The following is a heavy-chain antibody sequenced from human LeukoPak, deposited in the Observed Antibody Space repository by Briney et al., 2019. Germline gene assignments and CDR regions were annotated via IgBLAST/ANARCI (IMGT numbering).Heavy chain of an antibody. V-gene: IGHV1-2*02. CDR3: ARGREYCSGGSCYSSDDAFDI. J-gene: IGHJ3*02. Sequence: ASVKVSCRASGYTFTGYYMHWVRQAPGQGLEWMGWINPNSGGTNYAQKFQGRVTMTRDTSISTAYMELSRLRSDDTAVYYCARGREYCSGGSCYSSDDAFDIWGQGTMVTVSS. CDR2: INPNSGGT. D-gene: IGHD2-15*01. CDR1: GYTFTGYY.